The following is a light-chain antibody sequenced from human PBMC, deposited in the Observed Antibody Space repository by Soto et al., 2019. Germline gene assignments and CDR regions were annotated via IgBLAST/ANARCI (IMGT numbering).Light chain of an antibody. CDR2: AAS. Sequence: DIQMTQSPSSLSASVGDRVTITCRASQGISNHLVWYQQKPGKDPKLLIYAASTLQSGVPSRFSGSGSGTDFTVTISSLQPEDVATYYCQKFDSAPWTFGQGTKVEIK. CDR3: QKFDSAPWT. V-gene: IGKV1-27*01. J-gene: IGKJ1*01. CDR1: QGISNH.